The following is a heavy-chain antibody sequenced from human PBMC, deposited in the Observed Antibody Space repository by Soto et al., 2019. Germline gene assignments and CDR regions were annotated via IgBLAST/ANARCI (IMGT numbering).Heavy chain of an antibody. CDR1: GGTFNSYA. J-gene: IGHJ6*02. Sequence: QVQLVQSGAEVKKPGSSVKVSCKASGGTFNSYAISWVRQAPGQGLEWMGGTIPIFRTADYAQKFQGRVTITAAESTSTAYMELSSLRSEDTAVYYCASQQLGPSYCYGMDVWGQGTTVTVSS. CDR3: ASQQLGPSYCYGMDV. CDR2: TIPIFRTA. D-gene: IGHD6-6*01. V-gene: IGHV1-69*12.